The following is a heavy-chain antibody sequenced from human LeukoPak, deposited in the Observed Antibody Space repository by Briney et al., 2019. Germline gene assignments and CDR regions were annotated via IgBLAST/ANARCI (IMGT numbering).Heavy chain of an antibody. D-gene: IGHD2-2*01. CDR2: IYYSGST. Sequence: SETLSLTCTVSGGPISSYYWSWIRQPPGKGLEWTGYIYYSGSTNHNPSLKSRLTISVDTFKNQFSLKLSSVTAADTAVYYCARDHCSSTSCHPWFDPWGQGTLVTVSS. V-gene: IGHV4-59*01. CDR3: ARDHCSSTSCHPWFDP. J-gene: IGHJ5*02. CDR1: GGPISSYY.